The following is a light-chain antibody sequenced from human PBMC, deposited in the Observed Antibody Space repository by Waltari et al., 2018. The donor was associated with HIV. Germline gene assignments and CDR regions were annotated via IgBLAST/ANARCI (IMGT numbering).Light chain of an antibody. J-gene: IGLJ1*01. CDR1: SSAIGEYNY. Sequence: QSALTQPASVSGSPGQSLTISCTGTSSAIGEYNYLSWYQQHPGKAPKLIIYDVSNRPSGVSNRFSGSKSDNTASLTISGLQAEDDADYYCSSYTTSSLYVFGSGTKVSVL. CDR2: DVS. CDR3: SSYTTSSLYV. V-gene: IGLV2-14*03.